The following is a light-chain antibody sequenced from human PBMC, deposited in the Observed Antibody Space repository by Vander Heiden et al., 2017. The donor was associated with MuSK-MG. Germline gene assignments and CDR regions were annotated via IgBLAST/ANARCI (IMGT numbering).Light chain of an antibody. Sequence: DIQMTQSPSSLSAHVGDRVTISCRASQSINTYLGWYQQKPGKAPKLLIYAASILQTGVPSRFSGSGSGTDFTLTISSLQPEDFATYYCQQSYVTPPWTFGQGTKVXIK. CDR1: QSINTY. V-gene: IGKV1-39*01. J-gene: IGKJ1*01. CDR3: QQSYVTPPWT. CDR2: AAS.